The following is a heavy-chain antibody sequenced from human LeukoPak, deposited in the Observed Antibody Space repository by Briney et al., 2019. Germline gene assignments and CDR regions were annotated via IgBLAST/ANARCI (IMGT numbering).Heavy chain of an antibody. D-gene: IGHD3-22*01. CDR2: IIPILGIA. CDR1: GGTFSSYA. J-gene: IGHJ4*02. Sequence: SVEVSCKASGGTFSSYAISWVRQAPGQGLEWMGRIIPILGIANYAQKFQGRVTITADKSTSTAYMELSSLRSEDTAVYYCARDSSGYYYGFDYWGQGTLVTVSS. CDR3: ARDSSGYYYGFDY. V-gene: IGHV1-69*04.